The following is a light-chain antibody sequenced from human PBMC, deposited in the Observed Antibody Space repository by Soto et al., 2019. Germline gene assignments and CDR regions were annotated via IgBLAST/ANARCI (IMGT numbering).Light chain of an antibody. V-gene: IGKV3-20*01. CDR1: QSVSSSY. Sequence: EIVLTQSPGTLSLSPGDRATLPCRASQSVSSSYLAWYQQKPGQAPRLLIYGASSRATGIPDRFSGSGSGTDFTLTIGRLEPEDFAVYYCQHYGSSPPYTFGQGTKLEIK. CDR3: QHYGSSPPYT. J-gene: IGKJ2*01. CDR2: GAS.